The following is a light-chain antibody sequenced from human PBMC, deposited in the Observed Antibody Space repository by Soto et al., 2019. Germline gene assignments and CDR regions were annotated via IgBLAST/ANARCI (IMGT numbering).Light chain of an antibody. J-gene: IGKJ3*01. CDR3: QQRSNWTPFT. CDR1: QSVGIF. Sequence: EIVLTQSPATLSLSPGERATLSCRASQSVGIFLAWFQQKPGQAPRLLIYDASNRATGIPARFSGSGSGTDFTLNITRLAPEDFAVYYCQQRSNWTPFTFGHGTRVDIK. V-gene: IGKV3-11*01. CDR2: DAS.